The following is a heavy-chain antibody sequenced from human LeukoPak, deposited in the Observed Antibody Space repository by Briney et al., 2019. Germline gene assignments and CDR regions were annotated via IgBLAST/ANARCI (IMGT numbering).Heavy chain of an antibody. CDR3: ARKQWLVHYYFYY. J-gene: IGHJ4*02. CDR2: IYYSGST. D-gene: IGHD6-19*01. CDR1: GGSISSSSYY. V-gene: IGHV4-39*01. Sequence: SETLSLPCTVSGGSISSSSYYWGWIRQPPGKGLEWIGSIYYSGSTYYNPSLKSRVTISVDTSKNQFSLKLSSVTAADTAVYYCARKQWLVHYYFYYWGQGTLVTVSS.